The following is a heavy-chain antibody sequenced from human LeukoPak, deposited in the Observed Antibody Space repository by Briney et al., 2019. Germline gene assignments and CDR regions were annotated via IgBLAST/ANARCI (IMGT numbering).Heavy chain of an antibody. Sequence: SVKVSCKASGGTFSSYAISWVRQAPGQGLEWMGGIIPIFGTANYAQKFQDRVTITADESTSTAYMELSSLRSEDTAVYYCARFHIVVVPAAREPYYYMDVWGKGTTVTVSS. V-gene: IGHV1-69*13. CDR1: GGTFSSYA. J-gene: IGHJ6*03. CDR2: IIPIFGTA. CDR3: ARFHIVVVPAAREPYYYMDV. D-gene: IGHD2-2*01.